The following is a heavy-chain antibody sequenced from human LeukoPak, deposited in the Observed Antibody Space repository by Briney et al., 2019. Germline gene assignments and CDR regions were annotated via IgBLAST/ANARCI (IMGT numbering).Heavy chain of an antibody. Sequence: PGGSLRLSCEGSGFTFRSHWMNWVRQAPGKGLEWVSSISSSSSYIYYADSVKGRFTISRDNAKNSLYLQMNSLRAEDTAVYYCARDQIRDGYNPWGQGTLVTVSS. CDR3: ARDQIRDGYNP. CDR1: GFTFRSHW. D-gene: IGHD5-24*01. CDR2: ISSSSSYI. V-gene: IGHV3-21*01. J-gene: IGHJ5*02.